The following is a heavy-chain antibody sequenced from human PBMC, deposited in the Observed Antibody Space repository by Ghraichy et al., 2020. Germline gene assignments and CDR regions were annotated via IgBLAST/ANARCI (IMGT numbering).Heavy chain of an antibody. CDR1: GFTFNSYA. V-gene: IGHV3-23*01. Sequence: GGSLRLSCAASGFTFNSYAMSWVRQAPGQGLECVSVISDSGGATSYADSVKGRFTISRDNSKNTLYLQMNSLRAEDTAVYYCAKSLPRRKFLQHWGQGTLVTVSS. CDR3: AKSLPRRKFLQH. CDR2: ISDSGGAT. J-gene: IGHJ1*01.